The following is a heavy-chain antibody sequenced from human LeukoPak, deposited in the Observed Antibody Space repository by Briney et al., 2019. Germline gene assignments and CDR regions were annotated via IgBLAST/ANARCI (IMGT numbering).Heavy chain of an antibody. J-gene: IGHJ4*02. Sequence: PSETLSLTCTVSGGSISSGGYYWSWIRQHPGKGLEWIGYIYYSGSTNYNPSLKSRVTISVDTSKNQFSLKLSSVTAADTAVYYCARGGFKRGVFDYWGQGTLVTVSS. CDR2: IYYSGST. CDR3: ARGGFKRGVFDY. CDR1: GGSISSGGYY. D-gene: IGHD3-10*01. V-gene: IGHV4-61*08.